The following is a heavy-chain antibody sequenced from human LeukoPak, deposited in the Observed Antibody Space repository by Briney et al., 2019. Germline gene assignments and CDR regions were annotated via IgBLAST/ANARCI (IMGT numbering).Heavy chain of an antibody. J-gene: IGHJ3*02. CDR2: IYTSETT. D-gene: IGHD3-22*01. V-gene: IGHV4-4*07. Sequence: SETLSLTCTVSGGSISTYFWSWIRQPAGKGLEWIGRIYTSETTNYNPSLKSRVSMSVDTSKNQFSLKLSSVTAADTAVYYCARSHYYDSSGYIRNAFDIWGQGTMVTVSS. CDR1: GGSISTYF. CDR3: ARSHYYDSSGYIRNAFDI.